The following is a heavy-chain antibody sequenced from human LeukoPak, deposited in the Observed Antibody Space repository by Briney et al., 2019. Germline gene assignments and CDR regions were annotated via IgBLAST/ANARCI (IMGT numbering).Heavy chain of an antibody. Sequence: ASVKVSCKASGYTFTGYYMHWVRQAPGQGLEWMGWMNPNSGNTGYAQKFQGRVTMTRNTSISTAYMELSSLRSEDTAVYYCASFVVVTEYYGMDVWGQGTTVTVSS. J-gene: IGHJ6*02. CDR2: MNPNSGNT. CDR1: GYTFTGYY. CDR3: ASFVVVTEYYGMDV. V-gene: IGHV1-8*02. D-gene: IGHD2-21*02.